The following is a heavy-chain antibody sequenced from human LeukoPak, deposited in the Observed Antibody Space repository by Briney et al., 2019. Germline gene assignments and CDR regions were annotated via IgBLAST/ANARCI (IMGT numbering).Heavy chain of an antibody. CDR1: GGTFSSYA. CDR3: ARATTVTPVGYLDY. Sequence: SVKVSCKASGGTFSSYAISWVRQAPGQGLEWMGRIIPILGIANYAQKFQGRVTITADKSTSTAYMELSSLRSEDTAVYYCARATTVTPVGYLDYWGQGTLVTVSS. J-gene: IGHJ4*02. V-gene: IGHV1-69*04. D-gene: IGHD4-11*01. CDR2: IIPILGIA.